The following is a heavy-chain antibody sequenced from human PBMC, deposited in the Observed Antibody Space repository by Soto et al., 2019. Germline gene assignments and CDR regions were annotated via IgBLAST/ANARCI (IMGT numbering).Heavy chain of an antibody. D-gene: IGHD6-13*01. CDR1: AFTFTTYA. V-gene: IGHV3-23*01. Sequence: EVQLLESGGGLVQPGGSLRLSCAASAFTFTTYAMSWVRQAPGKGLEWVSGISGSGDYTSYADSVKGRFTISRDNSKNTRSLQMSSLRAEDTAVYYCAKSLIGPAADSWNWFFDIWGRGTLVTVSS. CDR3: AKSLIGPAADSWNWFFDI. CDR2: ISGSGDYT. J-gene: IGHJ2*01.